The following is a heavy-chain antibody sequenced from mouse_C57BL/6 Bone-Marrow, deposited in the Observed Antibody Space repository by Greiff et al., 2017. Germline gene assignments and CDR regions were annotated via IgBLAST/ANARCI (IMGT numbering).Heavy chain of an antibody. V-gene: IGHV1-76*01. CDR2: IYPGSGNT. CDR1: GYTFTDYY. Sequence: VQLQQSGAELVRPGASVKLSCKASGYTFTDYYINWVKQRPGQGLEWIARIYPGSGNTYYNEKFKGKATLTAEKSSSTAYMQLSSLTSEDSAVYFCARNGDYVPFAYWGQGTLVTVSA. J-gene: IGHJ3*01. CDR3: ARNGDYVPFAY. D-gene: IGHD2-13*01.